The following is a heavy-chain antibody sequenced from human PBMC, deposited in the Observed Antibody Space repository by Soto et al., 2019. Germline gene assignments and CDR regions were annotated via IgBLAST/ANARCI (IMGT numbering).Heavy chain of an antibody. J-gene: IGHJ4*02. CDR1: GGSITSSGYY. CDR2: TSNSGST. D-gene: IGHD2-2*01. Sequence: QVQLQESGPGLVKPSQTLSLTCTVSGGSITSSGYYWSWIRQHPGEGLEWIGFTSNSGSTSYNPSLESRVTISVDTPSNRFSLNLKSVTAAGTAVYYCARGGGSTEVDYWGQGTLVTVSP. CDR3: ARGGGSTEVDY. V-gene: IGHV4-31*03.